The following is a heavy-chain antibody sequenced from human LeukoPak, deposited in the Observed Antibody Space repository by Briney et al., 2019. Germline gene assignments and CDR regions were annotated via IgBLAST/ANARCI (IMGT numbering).Heavy chain of an antibody. J-gene: IGHJ4*02. Sequence: PGRSLRLSCAASGIALSSYGMHRVRQAPGKGLEWVAVISNDGSNKYFAESVKGRFTISRDNSKNTLNLQMNSLRAEDTAVYYCAKDRLIGWYYFDYWGQGTLVTVSS. CDR1: GIALSSYG. V-gene: IGHV3-30*18. D-gene: IGHD6-19*01. CDR2: ISNDGSNK. CDR3: AKDRLIGWYYFDY.